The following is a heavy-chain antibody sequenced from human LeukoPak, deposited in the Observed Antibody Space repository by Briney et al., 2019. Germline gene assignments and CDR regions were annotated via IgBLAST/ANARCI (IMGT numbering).Heavy chain of an antibody. D-gene: IGHD4-17*01. CDR2: IIPIFGTA. Sequence: SVKVSFKASGGTFSSYAISWVRQAPGQGLEWMGGIIPIFGTANYAQKFQGRVTITADESTSTAYMELSSLRPEDTAVYYCARAGTIHYYYYGMDVWGQGTTVTVSS. J-gene: IGHJ6*02. CDR3: ARAGTIHYYYYGMDV. CDR1: GGTFSSYA. V-gene: IGHV1-69*13.